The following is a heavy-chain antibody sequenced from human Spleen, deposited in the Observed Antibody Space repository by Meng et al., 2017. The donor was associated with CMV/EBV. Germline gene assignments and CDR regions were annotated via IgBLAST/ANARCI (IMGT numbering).Heavy chain of an antibody. V-gene: IGHV3-30*02. J-gene: IGHJ4*02. CDR1: GFTFSSYG. Sequence: GGSLRLSCAASGFTFSSYGMHWVRQAPGKGLEWVAFIRYDGSNKYYADSVKGRFTISRDNSKNTLYLQLSSLRAEDTAVYYCAKAFSSSWYREYYDYWGQGTLVTVSS. CDR3: AKAFSSSWYREYYDY. D-gene: IGHD6-13*01. CDR2: IRYDGSNK.